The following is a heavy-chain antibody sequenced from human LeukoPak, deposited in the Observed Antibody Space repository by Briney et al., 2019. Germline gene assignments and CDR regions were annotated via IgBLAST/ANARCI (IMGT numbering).Heavy chain of an antibody. CDR3: ASYAKDIVVLPAASIYWYFDL. J-gene: IGHJ2*01. V-gene: IGHV4-34*01. Sequence: PSETLSLTCAVDGGSFSGYYWSWIRQPPGKGLEWIGEINHSGSTNYNPSLKSRVTISVDTSKNQFSLKLSSVTVADTAVYYCASYAKDIVVLPAASIYWYFDLWGRGTLVTVSS. CDR1: GGSFSGYY. CDR2: INHSGST. D-gene: IGHD2-2*01.